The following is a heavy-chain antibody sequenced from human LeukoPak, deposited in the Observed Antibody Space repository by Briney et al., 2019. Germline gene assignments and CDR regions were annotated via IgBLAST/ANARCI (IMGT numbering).Heavy chain of an antibody. Sequence: PSETLSLTCAVYGGSFSGYYWSWIRQPPGKGLEWIGEINHSGSTNYNPSLKSRVTISVDTSKNQFSLKLSSVTAADTAAYYAMTEYGSGSYYRVRWGQGTLVTVSS. CDR2: INHSGST. J-gene: IGHJ4*02. CDR3: MTEYGSGSYYRVR. CDR1: GGSFSGYY. D-gene: IGHD3-10*01. V-gene: IGHV4-34*01.